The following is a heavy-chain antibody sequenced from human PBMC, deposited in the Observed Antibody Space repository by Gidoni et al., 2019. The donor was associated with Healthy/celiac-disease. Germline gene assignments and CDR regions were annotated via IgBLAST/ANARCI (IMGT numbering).Heavy chain of an antibody. CDR1: GFTFGDYA. CDR3: TRDKAAAGRYDY. CDR2: IRSKAYGGTT. J-gene: IGHJ4*02. V-gene: IGHV3-49*05. D-gene: IGHD6-13*01. Sequence: EVQLVESGGGLVKPGRSRRLSCTAAGFTFGDYAMSWFRQAPGKGLEWVGFIRSKAYGGTTEYAASVKGRFTISRDDAKSIAYLQMNSLKTEDTAVYYCTRDKAAAGRYDYWGQGTLVTVSS.